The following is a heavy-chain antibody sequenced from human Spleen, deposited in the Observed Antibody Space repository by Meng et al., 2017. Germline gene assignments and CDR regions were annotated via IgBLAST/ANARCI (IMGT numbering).Heavy chain of an antibody. J-gene: IGHJ4*03. CDR1: GFTFSSYA. D-gene: IGHD3-9*01. CDR2: ISYDGTNV. V-gene: IGHV3-30*01. CDR3: AREQYRYFAWLFGFDY. Sequence: GESLKISCAASGFTFSSYAMHWVRQPPGKGLEWVAVISYDGTNVYYSDSVKGRFTISRDSSKNTLYLQMNSLRAKDKAVYYCAREQYRYFAWLFGFDYLGQGTLVTVSS.